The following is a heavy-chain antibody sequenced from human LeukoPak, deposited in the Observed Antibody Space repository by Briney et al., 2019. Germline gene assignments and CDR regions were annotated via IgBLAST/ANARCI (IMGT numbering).Heavy chain of an antibody. D-gene: IGHD3-3*01. CDR2: IIPIFGTA. Sequence: GGSVKVSCKASGGTFSSYAISWVRQAPGQGLEWMGGIIPIFGTANYAQKFQGRVTITADESTSTAYMELSSLRSEDTAVYYCARVPTGFFWSGQIWGQGTLVTVSS. V-gene: IGHV1-69*13. CDR3: ARVPTGFFWSGQI. CDR1: GGTFSSYA. J-gene: IGHJ4*02.